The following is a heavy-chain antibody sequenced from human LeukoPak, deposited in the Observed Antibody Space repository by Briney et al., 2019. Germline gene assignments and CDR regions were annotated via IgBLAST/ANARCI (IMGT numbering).Heavy chain of an antibody. CDR2: ITTSGGNT. Sequence: PGGSLRLSCAASGFTFSSHSMTWVRQAPGKGLEWVSSITTSGGNTYYAESVKGRFTISKDNSKNTLSLQMSSLRVEDTAVYYCAIDLPGVVWFGKWGQGTPVSVSS. V-gene: IGHV3-23*01. CDR1: GFTFSSHS. CDR3: AIDLPGVVWFGK. J-gene: IGHJ4*02. D-gene: IGHD3-10*01.